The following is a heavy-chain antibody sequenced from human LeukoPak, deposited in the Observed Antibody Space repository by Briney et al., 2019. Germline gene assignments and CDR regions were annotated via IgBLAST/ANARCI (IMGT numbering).Heavy chain of an antibody. D-gene: IGHD2/OR15-2a*01. Sequence: VGSLRLSCAASGLTFSSYAMSWVGQAPGQGLEWVSALSGSGGSTYYADSVKGRFTISSDHSKNTMYLQLNCPRAAATALHYCAKSSHIIGNNALDIWGQGTMVTVSS. CDR1: GLTFSSYA. V-gene: IGHV3-23*01. CDR3: AKSSHIIGNNALDI. J-gene: IGHJ3*02. CDR2: LSGSGGST.